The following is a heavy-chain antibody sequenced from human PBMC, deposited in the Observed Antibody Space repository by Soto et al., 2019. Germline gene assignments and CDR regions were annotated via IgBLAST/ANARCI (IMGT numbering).Heavy chain of an antibody. V-gene: IGHV3-33*01. J-gene: IGHJ4*02. CDR2: IWSDGSNK. Sequence: QVQLVESGGGVVQLGRSLRLSCAAFGFTFISYGMHWVRQAPGKGLEWVAVIWSDGSNKYYADSVKGRFTISRDNSKNTLYLQMNSLRAEDTAVYYCAREFWSGPFDYWGQGTLVTVSS. CDR3: AREFWSGPFDY. D-gene: IGHD3-3*01. CDR1: GFTFISYG.